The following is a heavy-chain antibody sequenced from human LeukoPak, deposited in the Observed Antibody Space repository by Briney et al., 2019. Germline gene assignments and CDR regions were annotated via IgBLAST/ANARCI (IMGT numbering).Heavy chain of an antibody. CDR2: IYYSGST. V-gene: IGHV4-59*11. CDR3: ARVRSSSWINDAFDI. D-gene: IGHD6-13*01. Sequence: PSETLSLTCTVSGVSISSHYWSWIRQPPGKGLECIGYIYYSGSTNYNPSLKSRVTISVDTSKNQFSLKLSSVTAADTAVYYCARVRSSSWINDAFDIWGQGTMVTVSS. J-gene: IGHJ3*02. CDR1: GVSISSHY.